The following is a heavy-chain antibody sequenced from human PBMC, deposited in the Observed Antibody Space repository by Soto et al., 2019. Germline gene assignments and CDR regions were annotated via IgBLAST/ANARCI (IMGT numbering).Heavy chain of an antibody. J-gene: IGHJ4*02. CDR1: GFTCSDYY. Sequence: GGSLILSCAASGFTCSDYYMSWIRQAPGKGLVWVSYISSSGSIIYYADSVKGRFTISRDNAKNSLYLQLNSLRAEDTAVYYCARDLGYYASDGYFDYWGQGTVVTVSS. CDR3: ARDLGYYASDGYFDY. V-gene: IGHV3-11*01. D-gene: IGHD3-22*01. CDR2: ISSSGSII.